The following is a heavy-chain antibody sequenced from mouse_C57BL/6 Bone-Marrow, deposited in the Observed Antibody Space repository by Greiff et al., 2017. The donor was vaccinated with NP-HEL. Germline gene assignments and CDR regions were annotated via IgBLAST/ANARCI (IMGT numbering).Heavy chain of an antibody. V-gene: IGHV1-18*01. D-gene: IGHD3-2*02. CDR3: ARGAQGAWFAY. Sequence: EVQLQESGPELVKPGASVKIPCKASGYTFTDYNMDWVKQSHGKSLERIGDINPNNGGTIYNQKFKGKATLTVDKSSSTAYMELRSLTSEDTAVYYCARGAQGAWFAYWGQGTLVTVSA. CDR2: INPNNGGT. J-gene: IGHJ3*01. CDR1: GYTFTDYN.